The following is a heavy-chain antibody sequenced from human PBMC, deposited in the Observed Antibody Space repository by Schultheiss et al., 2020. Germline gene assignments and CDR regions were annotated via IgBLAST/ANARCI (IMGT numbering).Heavy chain of an antibody. CDR1: GGSISSSSYY. Sequence: SQTLSLTCTVSGGSISSSSYYWGWIRQPPGKGLEWIGSIYYSGSTYYNPSLKSRVTISVDTSKNQFSLKLSSVTAADTAVYYCARHPNLITIFGVVIHLSWFDPWGQGTLVTVSS. V-gene: IGHV4-39*01. D-gene: IGHD3-3*01. CDR2: IYYSGST. CDR3: ARHPNLITIFGVVIHLSWFDP. J-gene: IGHJ5*02.